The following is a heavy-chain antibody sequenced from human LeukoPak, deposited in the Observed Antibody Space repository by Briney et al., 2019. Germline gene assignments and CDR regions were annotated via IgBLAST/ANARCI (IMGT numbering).Heavy chain of an antibody. CDR1: GFTFSSYG. CDR2: ISYDGTNK. Sequence: PGRSLRLSYAASGFTFSSYGIHWVRQAPGKGLEWVAAISYDGTNKYYTDSVKGRFTISRDNSQNTVYLQMNSLRAEDTAVYFCAKRYSSAWDFDNWGQGTLVTVSS. CDR3: AKRYSSAWDFDN. D-gene: IGHD6-19*01. V-gene: IGHV3-30*18. J-gene: IGHJ4*02.